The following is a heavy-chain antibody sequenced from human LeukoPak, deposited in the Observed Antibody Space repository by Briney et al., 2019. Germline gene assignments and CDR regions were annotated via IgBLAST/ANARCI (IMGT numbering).Heavy chain of an antibody. CDR3: AREAYGRRRAGIDY. V-gene: IGHV3-48*03. J-gene: IGHJ4*02. D-gene: IGHD1-1*01. CDR1: GFTFSNHE. Sequence: PWGSLRLTCAASGFTFSNHEMNWLRQAPGKGLEWVSYISSSGSMIYYADSVKGRFTISRDNAENSLHLQMNSLRAEDTAVYYCAREAYGRRRAGIDYWGQGTLAIVSS. CDR2: ISSSGSMI.